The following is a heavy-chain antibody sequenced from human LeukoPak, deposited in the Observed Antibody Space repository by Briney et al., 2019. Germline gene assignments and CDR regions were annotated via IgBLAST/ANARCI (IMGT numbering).Heavy chain of an antibody. D-gene: IGHD3-22*01. CDR2: IVVGSGNT. J-gene: IGHJ6*02. Sequence: SVKVSCKASGFTFTSSAMQWVRQARGQRLEGLGWIVVGSGNTNYAQKFQERVTITRDMSTSTAYMELSSLRSEDTAVYYCAAGPGYDSSGYIPSYYYYGMDVWGQGTTVTVSS. V-gene: IGHV1-58*02. CDR3: AAGPGYDSSGYIPSYYYYGMDV. CDR1: GFTFTSSA.